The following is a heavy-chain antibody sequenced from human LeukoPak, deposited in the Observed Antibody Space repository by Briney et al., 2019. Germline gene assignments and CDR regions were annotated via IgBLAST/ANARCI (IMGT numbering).Heavy chain of an antibody. CDR2: INWNGGST. Sequence: GGSLRLSCAASGFTFDEYGMSWVRQAPGKGLEWVSGINWNGGSTGYADSVKGRFTISRDNAKNSLYLQMSSLRAEDTALYYCASSGIAAHAFDIWGPGTMVTVSS. V-gene: IGHV3-20*04. J-gene: IGHJ3*02. CDR1: GFTFDEYG. CDR3: ASSGIAAHAFDI. D-gene: IGHD6-13*01.